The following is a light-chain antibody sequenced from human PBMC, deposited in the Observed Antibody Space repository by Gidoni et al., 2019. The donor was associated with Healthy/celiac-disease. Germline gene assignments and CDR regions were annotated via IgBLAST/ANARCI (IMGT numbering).Light chain of an antibody. J-gene: IGKJ1*01. CDR2: WAS. CDR1: QSVLYSSNNMNY. CDR3: QQYYSTPRT. Sequence: DIVMTQSPDSLAVSLGERAPINCKSSQSVLYSSNNMNYLAWYQQKPGQPPKLLIYWASTRESGVPDRFSGSGSGTDFTLTISSLQAEDVAVYYCQQYYSTPRTFGQXAKVEIK. V-gene: IGKV4-1*01.